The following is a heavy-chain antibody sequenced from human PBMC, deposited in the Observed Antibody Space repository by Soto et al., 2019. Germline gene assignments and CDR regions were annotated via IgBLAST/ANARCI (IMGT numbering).Heavy chain of an antibody. Sequence: GASVKVSCKASGYTFTSYGISWVRQAPGQGLEWMGWISAYNGNTNYAQKLQGRVTMTTDTSTSTAYMELRSLRSDDTAVYYCARVEVMVRGVIIRYYYYMDVWGKGTTVTVSS. CDR2: ISAYNGNT. V-gene: IGHV1-18*01. J-gene: IGHJ6*03. CDR3: ARVEVMVRGVIIRYYYYMDV. D-gene: IGHD3-10*01. CDR1: GYTFTSYG.